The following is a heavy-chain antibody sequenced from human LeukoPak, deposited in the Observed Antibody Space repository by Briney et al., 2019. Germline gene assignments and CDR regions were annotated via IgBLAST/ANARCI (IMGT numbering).Heavy chain of an antibody. CDR1: GFTFSSYW. V-gene: IGHV3-7*03. J-gene: IGHJ3*02. CDR3: AREVVVVSGDAFDI. CDR2: IKQDGSEK. D-gene: IGHD2-2*01. Sequence: GGSLRLSCAASGFTFSSYWMSWVRQAPGKGLEWVANIKQDGSEKYYVDSVKGRFTISRDNAKNSLYLQVNSLRAEDTAVYYCAREVVVVSGDAFDIWGQGTMVTVSS.